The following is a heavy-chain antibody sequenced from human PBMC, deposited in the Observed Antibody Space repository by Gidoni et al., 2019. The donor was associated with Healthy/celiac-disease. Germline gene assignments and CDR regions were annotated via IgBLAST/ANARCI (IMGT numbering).Heavy chain of an antibody. CDR2: IKSKTDGGTT. CDR1: GFTFSNAW. CDR3: TTDLAARSYYYYGMDV. Sequence: EVQLVESGGGLVKPGGSLRLSCAASGFTFSNAWMSGVRQAPGKGLEWVGRIKSKTDGGTTDYAAPVKGRFTISRDDSKNTLYLQMNSLKTEDTAVYYCTTDLAARSYYYYGMDVWGQGTTVTVSS. J-gene: IGHJ6*02. V-gene: IGHV3-15*01. D-gene: IGHD6-6*01.